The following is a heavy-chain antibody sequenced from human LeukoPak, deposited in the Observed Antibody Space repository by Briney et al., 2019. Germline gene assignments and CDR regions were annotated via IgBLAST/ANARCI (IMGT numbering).Heavy chain of an antibody. J-gene: IGHJ4*02. V-gene: IGHV3-33*01. CDR3: ARDIAARRLDY. CDR2: IWYDGSNQ. D-gene: IGHD6-6*01. CDR1: GFTYRNHG. Sequence: GGSLRLSCAASGFTYRNHGMHWVRQAPGKGLEWVAVIWYDGSNQYYADSVKGRFTISRDNSKNTLYPQMSSLRAEDTAVYYCARDIAARRLDYWGQGTLVTVSS.